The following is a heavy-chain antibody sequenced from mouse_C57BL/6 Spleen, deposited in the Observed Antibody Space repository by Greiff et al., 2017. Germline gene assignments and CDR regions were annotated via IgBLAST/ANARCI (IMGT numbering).Heavy chain of an antibody. Sequence: EVQLQQSGAELVRPGASVKLSCTASGFNIKDDYMHWVKQRPEQGLEWIGWIDPENGDTEYASKFQGKATITADTSSNTAYLQLSSLTSEDTAVYYCTTWIRGYAMDYWGQGTSVTVSS. V-gene: IGHV14-4*01. D-gene: IGHD3-2*02. J-gene: IGHJ4*01. CDR2: IDPENGDT. CDR1: GFNIKDDY. CDR3: TTWIRGYAMDY.